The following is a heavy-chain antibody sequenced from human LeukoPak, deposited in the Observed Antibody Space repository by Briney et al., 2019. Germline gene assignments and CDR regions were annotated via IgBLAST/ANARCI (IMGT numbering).Heavy chain of an antibody. CDR2: VFYSGSN. CDR1: GGSIIGHW. CDR3: ARRNTADASIDF. V-gene: IGHV4-59*08. D-gene: IGHD4-17*01. J-gene: IGHJ4*02. Sequence: SETLSLTGSGSGGSIIGHWWSWIRQPPGKGLEWIGDVFYSGSNNYNPSLKSRLTISIDTSKNQFSLNLRSVTATDTAMYYCARRNTADASIDFWGQGTLVTASS.